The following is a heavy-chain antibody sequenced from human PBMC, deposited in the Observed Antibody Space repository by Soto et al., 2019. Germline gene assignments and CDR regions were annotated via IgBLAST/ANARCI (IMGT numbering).Heavy chain of an antibody. CDR1: GGSFSSGDYS. Sequence: QLQLQESGSRLVKPSHTLSLTCAVSGGSFSSGDYSWSWVRQPPGKGLEWIGYISLGGSTNYNPSLKSRVTRVLDTSKIQCSLKLTSVTAADTAVYYCARYSRRWGYGFDYWGQGTLVAVSS. D-gene: IGHD6-13*01. J-gene: IGHJ4*02. V-gene: IGHV4-30-2*01. CDR2: ISLGGST. CDR3: ARYSRRWGYGFDY.